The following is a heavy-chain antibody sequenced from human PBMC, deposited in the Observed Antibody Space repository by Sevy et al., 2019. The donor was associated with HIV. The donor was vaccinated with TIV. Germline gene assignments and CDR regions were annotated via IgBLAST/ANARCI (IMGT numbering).Heavy chain of an antibody. J-gene: IGHJ4*02. CDR2: ISWSSGNI. V-gene: IGHV3-9*01. Sequence: GGSLRLSCAASGFTFDDYTMNWVRQAPGKGLEWVSGISWSSGNIAYADSVEGRFTISRDNAKNSLYLQMNSLRVEDTALYYCVKDRSRSYSFDYGGQGTLVTVSS. D-gene: IGHD1-26*01. CDR3: VKDRSRSYSFDY. CDR1: GFTFDDYT.